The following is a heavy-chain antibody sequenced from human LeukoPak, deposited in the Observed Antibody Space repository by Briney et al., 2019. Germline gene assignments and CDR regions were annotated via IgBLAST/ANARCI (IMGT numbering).Heavy chain of an antibody. J-gene: IGHJ6*04. CDR2: ISSSGSTI. V-gene: IGHV3-11*04. CDR3: AELGITMIGGV. D-gene: IGHD3-10*02. Sequence: PGGSLRLSCVASGFSFSDYYMSWIRQAPGKGLQWVSFISSSGSTIYYADSVKGRFTISRDNAKNSLYLQMNSLRAEDTAVYYCAELGITMIGGVWGKGTTVTISS. CDR1: GFSFSDYY.